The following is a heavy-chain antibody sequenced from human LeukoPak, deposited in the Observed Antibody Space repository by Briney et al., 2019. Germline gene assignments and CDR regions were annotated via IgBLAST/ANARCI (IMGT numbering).Heavy chain of an antibody. CDR2: ISAYNGNT. CDR1: GYTFTSYG. V-gene: IGHV1-18*01. Sequence: APVKVSCKASGYTFTSYGISWVRQAPGQGLEWMGWISAYNGNTNYAQKLQGRVTMTTDTSTSTAYMELRSLRSDDTAVYYCARDLGDPDYYDSSGPDYWGQGTLVTVSS. J-gene: IGHJ4*02. CDR3: ARDLGDPDYYDSSGPDY. D-gene: IGHD3-22*01.